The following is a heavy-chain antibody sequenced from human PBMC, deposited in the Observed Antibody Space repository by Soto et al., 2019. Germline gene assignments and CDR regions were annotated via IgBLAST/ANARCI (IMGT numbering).Heavy chain of an antibody. CDR3: ARQDDGGDSLDV. D-gene: IGHD2-21*02. V-gene: IGHV4-30-4*08. CDR1: GGSISSDYYH. CDR2: IHHSGSI. Sequence: SEILSLTCNVSGGSISSDYYHWTWVRQSPERGLEWIGYIHHSGSILYNPSLKSRVTISVDTSKNQFSLHLSSVTAADTTVYFCARQDDGGDSLDVWGQGTTVTVSS. J-gene: IGHJ6*02.